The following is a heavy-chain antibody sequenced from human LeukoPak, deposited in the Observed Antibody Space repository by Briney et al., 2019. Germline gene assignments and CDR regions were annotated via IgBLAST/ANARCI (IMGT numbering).Heavy chain of an antibody. CDR2: ISWNSGSI. V-gene: IGHV3-9*01. Sequence: GGSLRLSCAASGFTFDDYAMHWVRHAPGKGLEWVSGISWNSGSIGYADSVKGRFTISRDNAKNSLYLQMNSLRAEDTALYYCAKDITRGNYDFWSGYYSHYYSYGMDVWGQGTTVTVSS. D-gene: IGHD3-3*01. CDR1: GFTFDDYA. CDR3: AKDITRGNYDFWSGYYSHYYSYGMDV. J-gene: IGHJ6*02.